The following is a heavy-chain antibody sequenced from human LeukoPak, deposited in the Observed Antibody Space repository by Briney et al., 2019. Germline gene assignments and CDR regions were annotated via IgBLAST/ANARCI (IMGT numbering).Heavy chain of an antibody. J-gene: IGHJ5*02. D-gene: IGHD4-17*01. CDR1: GFTFSDYY. CDR3: AKEPKMTTVLPGINWFDP. Sequence: GGSLRLSCAVSGFTFSDYYMSWIRQAPGKGLEWVSYISSSGSTIYYADSVKGRFTISRDNSKNTLYLQMNSLRAEDTAVCYCAKEPKMTTVLPGINWFDPWGQGTLVTVSS. V-gene: IGHV3-11*01. CDR2: ISSSGSTI.